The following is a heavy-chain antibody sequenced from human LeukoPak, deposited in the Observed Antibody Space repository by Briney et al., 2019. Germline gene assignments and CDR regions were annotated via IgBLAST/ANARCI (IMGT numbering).Heavy chain of an antibody. J-gene: IGHJ4*02. Sequence: GGSLRLSCAASGFTFSNAWMSWVRQAPGKGLEWVGRIKSKTDGGTTDYAAPVKGRFTISRDNSKNTLYLQMNSLKTEDTAVYYCTTGLGVGATIGFDYWGQGTLVTVSS. CDR3: TTGLGVGATIGFDY. V-gene: IGHV3-15*01. CDR2: IKSKTDGGTT. CDR1: GFTFSNAW. D-gene: IGHD1-26*01.